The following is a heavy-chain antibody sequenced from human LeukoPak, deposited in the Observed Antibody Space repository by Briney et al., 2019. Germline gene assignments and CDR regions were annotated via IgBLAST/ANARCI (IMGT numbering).Heavy chain of an antibody. CDR3: ARDQDYYGSGSYY. D-gene: IGHD3-10*01. J-gene: IGHJ4*02. CDR1: GFTFSTYG. Sequence: GGSLRLSCAASGFTFSTYGMHWVRQAPGKGLEWVAFIRYDGSDTYYADSVKGRFTISRDNSKNTLYLQMNSLRDEDTAVYYRARDQDYYGSGSYYWGQGTLVTVSS. CDR2: IRYDGSDT. V-gene: IGHV3-30*02.